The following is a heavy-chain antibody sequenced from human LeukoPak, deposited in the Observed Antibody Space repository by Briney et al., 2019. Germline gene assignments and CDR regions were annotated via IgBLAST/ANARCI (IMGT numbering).Heavy chain of an antibody. V-gene: IGHV3-30*04. D-gene: IGHD3-9*01. CDR1: GFTFSSYA. J-gene: IGHJ6*03. CDR3: TTEGVIRYFNGILSTYYYYYYMDV. CDR2: ISYDGSNK. Sequence: PGRSLRLSCAAPGFTFSSYAMHWVRQAPGKGLEWVAVISYDGSNKYYADSVKGRFTISRDNSKNTLYLQMNSLKTEDTAVYYCTTEGVIRYFNGILSTYYYYYYMDVWGKGTTVTISS.